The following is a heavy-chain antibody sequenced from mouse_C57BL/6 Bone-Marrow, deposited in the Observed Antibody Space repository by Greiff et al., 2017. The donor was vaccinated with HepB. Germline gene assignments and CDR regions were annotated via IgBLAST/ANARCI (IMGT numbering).Heavy chain of an antibody. D-gene: IGHD2-4*01. J-gene: IGHJ3*01. CDR1: GYTFTSYG. CDR3: ARGVYYDYDGGFAY. Sequence: VQGVESGAELARPGASVKLSCKASGYTFTSYGISWVKQRTGQGLEWIGEIYPRSGNTYYNEKFKGKATLTADKSSSTAYMELRSLTSEDSAVYFCARGVYYDYDGGFAYWGQGTLVTVSA. CDR2: IYPRSGNT. V-gene: IGHV1-81*01.